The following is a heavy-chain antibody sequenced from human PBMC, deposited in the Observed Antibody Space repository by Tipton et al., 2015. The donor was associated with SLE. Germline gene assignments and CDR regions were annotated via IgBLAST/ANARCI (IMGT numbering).Heavy chain of an antibody. Sequence: TLSLTCPVSGGSISSYYWSWLRQPAGKGLEWIGRIYPSGSTNYDPSLKSRVTMSVDPSKNQFSLSLSTVTAADTAVYYCARDPGEVRVRPYAFDIWGQGKMVTVSS. CDR1: GGSISSYY. D-gene: IGHD3-10*01. CDR3: ARDPGEVRVRPYAFDI. CDR2: IYPSGST. V-gene: IGHV4-4*07. J-gene: IGHJ3*02.